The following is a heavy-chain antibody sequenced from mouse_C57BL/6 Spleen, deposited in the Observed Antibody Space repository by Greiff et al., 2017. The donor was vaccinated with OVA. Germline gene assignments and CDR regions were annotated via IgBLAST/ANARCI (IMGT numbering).Heavy chain of an antibody. Sequence: VQLQQSGPELVKPGASVKISCKASGYTFTDYYMNWVKQSHGKSLEWIGAINPNTGGTSYNQKFKGKATLTVDKSSSTAYMELRSLTSEDSAVYYCARYHDPVDYWGQGTTLTVSS. CDR3: ARYHDPVDY. J-gene: IGHJ2*01. D-gene: IGHD2-4*01. V-gene: IGHV1-26*01. CDR2: INPNTGGT. CDR1: GYTFTDYY.